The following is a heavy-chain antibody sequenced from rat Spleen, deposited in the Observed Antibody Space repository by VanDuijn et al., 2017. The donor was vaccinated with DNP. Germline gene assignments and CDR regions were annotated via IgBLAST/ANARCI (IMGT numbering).Heavy chain of an antibody. CDR1: GFTFSDYN. J-gene: IGHJ2*01. CDR2: ISYEGSGT. CDR3: ARGPNYGGYLDYFDY. D-gene: IGHD1-11*01. V-gene: IGHV5-22*01. Sequence: EVQLVESGGGLVQPGRSLKLSCAASGFTFSDYNMAWVRQAPKKGLEWVASISYEGSGTYYGDSVKGRFTISRDNAKNTQYLQMDSLRSEDTATYYCARGPNYGGYLDYFDYWGQGVMVTVSS.